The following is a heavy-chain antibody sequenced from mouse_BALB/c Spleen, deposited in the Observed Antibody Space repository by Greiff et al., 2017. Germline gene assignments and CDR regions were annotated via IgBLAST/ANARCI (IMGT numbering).Heavy chain of an antibody. J-gene: IGHJ2*01. CDR3: AREPLYYRYEGGYFDY. Sequence: EVKLQESGPGLVKPSQSLSLTCTVTGYSITSDYAWNWIRQFPGNKLEWMGYISYSGSTSYNPSLKSRISITRDTSKNQFFLQLNSVTTEDTATYYCAREPLYYRYEGGYFDYWGQGTTLTVSS. CDR2: ISYSGST. D-gene: IGHD2-14*01. CDR1: GYSITSDYA. V-gene: IGHV3-2*02.